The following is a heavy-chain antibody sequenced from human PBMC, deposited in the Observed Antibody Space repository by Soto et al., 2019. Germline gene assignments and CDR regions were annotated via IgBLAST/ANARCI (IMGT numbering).Heavy chain of an antibody. Sequence: SETLSLTCTVSGGSISSYYWSWIRQPPGKGLEWIGYIYYSGSINYNPSLKSRVTISVDTSKNQFSLRLSSVTAADTAVYYCARVWGGAFDFWGQGTMVTVSS. CDR1: GGSISSYY. D-gene: IGHD3-10*01. CDR2: IYYSGSI. J-gene: IGHJ3*01. V-gene: IGHV4-59*01. CDR3: ARVWGGAFDF.